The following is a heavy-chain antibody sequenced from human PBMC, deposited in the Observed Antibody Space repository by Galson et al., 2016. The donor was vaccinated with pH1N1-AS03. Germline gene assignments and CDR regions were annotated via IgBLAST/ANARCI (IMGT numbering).Heavy chain of an antibody. Sequence: SVKVSCKASGYSFTNYGINWVRQAPGQGLEWMGWISAYSGDTNFAQKFQGRVTLTTDTSTSTAYMELRSLTSDDTAIYYCARAHDYGVFLLLMWGQGTLVSVSS. V-gene: IGHV1-18*04. CDR2: ISAYSGDT. CDR1: GYSFTNYG. J-gene: IGHJ4*02. CDR3: ARAHDYGVFLLLM. D-gene: IGHD4/OR15-4a*01.